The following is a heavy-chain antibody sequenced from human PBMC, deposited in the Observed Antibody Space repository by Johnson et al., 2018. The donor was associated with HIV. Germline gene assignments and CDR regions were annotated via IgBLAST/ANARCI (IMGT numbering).Heavy chain of an antibody. CDR3: ARDGRDLVTRGAFDI. CDR2: LNWNGGTT. CDR1: GFTFDDFG. V-gene: IGHV3-20*04. D-gene: IGHD5-18*01. J-gene: IGHJ3*02. Sequence: VQLVESGGRVVRPGGSLRLSCAASGFTFDDFGMSWVRQAPGKGLEWVSGLNWNGGTTFYADAVKGRFTISRDNAKNSLYLQMNRLRAEDTDLYYCARDGRDLVTRGAFDIWGQGTMVTVSS.